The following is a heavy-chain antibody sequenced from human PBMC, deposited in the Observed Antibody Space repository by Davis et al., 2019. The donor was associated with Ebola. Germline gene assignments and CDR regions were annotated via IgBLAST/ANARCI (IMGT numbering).Heavy chain of an antibody. V-gene: IGHV1-69*13. CDR2: IIPIFGTA. Sequence: SVKVSCKASGGTFSSYAISWVRQAPGQGLEWMGGIIPIFGTANYAQKFQGRVTITADESTSTAYMELSSLRSEDTAVYYCAISIAAAEGAFDIWGQGTMVTVSS. D-gene: IGHD6-13*01. CDR3: AISIAAAEGAFDI. CDR1: GGTFSSYA. J-gene: IGHJ3*02.